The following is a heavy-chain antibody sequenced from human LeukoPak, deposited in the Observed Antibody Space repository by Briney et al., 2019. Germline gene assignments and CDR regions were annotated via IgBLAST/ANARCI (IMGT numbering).Heavy chain of an antibody. CDR1: GFTFSSYS. J-gene: IGHJ5*02. Sequence: GGSLRLSCAASGFTFSSYSMNWVRQAPGKGLEWVSYISSSSSTIYYADSVKGRFTISGDNAKNSLYLQMNSLRAEDTAVYYCARGRMVRGVWFDPWGQGTLVTVSS. CDR2: ISSSSSTI. CDR3: ARGRMVRGVWFDP. V-gene: IGHV3-48*04. D-gene: IGHD3-10*01.